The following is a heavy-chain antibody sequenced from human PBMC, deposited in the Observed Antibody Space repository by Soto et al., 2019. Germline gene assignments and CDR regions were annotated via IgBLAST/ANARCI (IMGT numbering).Heavy chain of an antibody. Sequence: EVQLVQSGAEVKKPGESLKISCKGSGFSFTSYWIGWVRQMPGKGLEWMGIIYPGDSDTRYSPSFQGQVTISADKSISTAYLQWSSLKASYTTMYYCARRSGGGYSYGVRYGMDVWGQGTTVTVSS. D-gene: IGHD5-18*01. J-gene: IGHJ6*02. CDR1: GFSFTSYW. CDR3: ARRSGGGYSYGVRYGMDV. CDR2: IYPGDSDT. V-gene: IGHV5-51*01.